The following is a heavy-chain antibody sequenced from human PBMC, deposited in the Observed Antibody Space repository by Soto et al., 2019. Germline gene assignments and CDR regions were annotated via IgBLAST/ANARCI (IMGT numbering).Heavy chain of an antibody. CDR2: IYYSGST. Sequence: QLQLQESGPGLVKPSETLSLTCTVSGGSISSSSYYWGWIRQPPGKGLEWIGSIYYSGSTYYNPSPKSRVTLSVATSKNQFPLKLSPVTAADTAVYYCARHDPDIVVVPAAIDYWGQGTLVTVSS. V-gene: IGHV4-39*01. D-gene: IGHD2-2*01. CDR1: GGSISSSSYY. J-gene: IGHJ4*02. CDR3: ARHDPDIVVVPAAIDY.